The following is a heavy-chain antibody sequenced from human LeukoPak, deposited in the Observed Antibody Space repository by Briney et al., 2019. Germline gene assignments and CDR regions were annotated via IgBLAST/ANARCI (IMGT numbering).Heavy chain of an antibody. V-gene: IGHV1-46*01. CDR3: ARDFRWLQLDY. D-gene: IGHD5-24*01. CDR2: INPSGGST. CDR1: GYTFTSYY. Sequence: ASVRVSCKASGYTFTSYYMHWVRQAPGQGLEWMGIINPSGGSTSYAQKFQGRVTMTRDTSTSTVYMELSSLRSEDTAVYYCARDFRWLQLDYWGQGTLVTVSS. J-gene: IGHJ4*02.